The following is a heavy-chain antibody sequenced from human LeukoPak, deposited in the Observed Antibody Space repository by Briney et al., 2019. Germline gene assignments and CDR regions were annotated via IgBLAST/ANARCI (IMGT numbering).Heavy chain of an antibody. CDR1: GGSFSGYY. V-gene: IGHV4-34*01. D-gene: IGHD6-13*01. CDR3: ARGSDTAAGLY. CDR2: INQSGST. J-gene: IGHJ4*02. Sequence: PSETLSLTCAVYGGSFSGYYWSWIRQPPGKGLECIGEINQSGSTNYNPSLKSRVSISVDSSKNQFSLKVSTVTAADTAVYYCARGSDTAAGLYWGQGTLVTVSS.